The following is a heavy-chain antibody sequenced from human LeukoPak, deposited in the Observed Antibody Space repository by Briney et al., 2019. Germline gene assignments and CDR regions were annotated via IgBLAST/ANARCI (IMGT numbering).Heavy chain of an antibody. CDR1: GGSISSYY. J-gene: IGHJ6*02. V-gene: IGHV4-59*01. CDR3: ARRARYCSSTSRTWGCGYYYYGMDV. Sequence: PSGTLSLTCTVSGGSISSYYWTWIRQPPGKALEWIGYIYYSGSTNYNPSLKSRVTISVDTSKNQFSLKLSSVTAADTAVYYCARRARYCSSTSRTWGCGYYYYGMDVWGQGTTVTVSS. D-gene: IGHD2-2*01. CDR2: IYYSGST.